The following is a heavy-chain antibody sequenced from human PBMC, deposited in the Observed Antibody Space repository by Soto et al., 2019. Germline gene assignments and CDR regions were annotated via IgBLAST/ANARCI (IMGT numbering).Heavy chain of an antibody. J-gene: IGHJ5*02. CDR3: ARDRLRGYDNSGFFS. CDR2: INPSNGHR. Sequence: QVQLVQSGAELRKPGASVKVSCQASGYSFAYYGINWVRQAPGQGLEWMAWINPSNGHRNYAQKFDDRLTMTTATSTNTVYMELRSLKSDDTAIYYCARDRLRGYDNSGFFSWGQGTLVTVSS. CDR1: GYSFAYYG. V-gene: IGHV1-18*01. D-gene: IGHD3-22*01.